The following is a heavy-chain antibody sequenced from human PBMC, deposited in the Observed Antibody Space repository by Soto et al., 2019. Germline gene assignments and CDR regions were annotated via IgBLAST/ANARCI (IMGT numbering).Heavy chain of an antibody. J-gene: IGHJ4*02. V-gene: IGHV3-23*01. CDR2: ISGSGGST. D-gene: IGHD1-26*01. Sequence: GGSLRLSCAASGFTFSSYAMSWVRQAPGKGLEWVSAISGSGGSTYYADSVKGRFTISRDNSKNTLYLQMNSLRAEDTAVYYCAKAPSGGELLTIDYWGQGTLVTVSS. CDR3: AKAPSGGELLTIDY. CDR1: GFTFSSYA.